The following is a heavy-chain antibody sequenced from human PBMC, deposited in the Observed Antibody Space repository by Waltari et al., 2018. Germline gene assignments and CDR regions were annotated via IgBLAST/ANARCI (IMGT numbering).Heavy chain of an antibody. CDR1: GFTFSSYA. CDR2: ISGSGGST. J-gene: IGHJ3*02. V-gene: IGHV3-23*01. CDR3: ARDRFLEWLLEFGNAFDI. Sequence: EVQLLESGGGLVQPGGSLRLSCAASGFTFSSYAMSWVRQAPGKGLEWVSAISGSGGSTDYADSVKCRFTISRDNSKNRLYLQMNSLRAEDTAVYYCARDRFLEWLLEFGNAFDIWGQGTMVTVSS. D-gene: IGHD3-3*01.